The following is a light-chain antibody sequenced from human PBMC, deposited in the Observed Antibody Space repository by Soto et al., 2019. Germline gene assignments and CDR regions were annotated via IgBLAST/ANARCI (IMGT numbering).Light chain of an antibody. CDR2: EVS. CDR1: SSDVGGYNY. V-gene: IGLV2-14*01. Sequence: QSALTQPASVSGSPGQSITISCTGTSSDVGGYNYVSWYQQHPGKAPKLMIYEVSNRPSGVSNRFSGSKSGNTASLTISWLQAEDEADYYCSSYTSSSTQVVFGGGTKVTVL. CDR3: SSYTSSSTQVV. J-gene: IGLJ2*01.